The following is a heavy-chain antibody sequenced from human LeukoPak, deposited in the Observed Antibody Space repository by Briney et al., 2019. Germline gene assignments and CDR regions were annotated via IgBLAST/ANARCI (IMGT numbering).Heavy chain of an antibody. D-gene: IGHD3-16*01. J-gene: IGHJ6*02. CDR2: IKPKSDDT. Sequence: ASVTVSCAASGYSFNVYYIHWVRQAPGQGLEWMGWIKPKSDDTNYGQNFQGRVTMTRDTSISTAYMELSGLRSDDTAVYYCARVDEGGHFSYYGMDAWGQGTTVTVSS. CDR1: GYSFNVYY. V-gene: IGHV1-2*02. CDR3: ARVDEGGHFSYYGMDA.